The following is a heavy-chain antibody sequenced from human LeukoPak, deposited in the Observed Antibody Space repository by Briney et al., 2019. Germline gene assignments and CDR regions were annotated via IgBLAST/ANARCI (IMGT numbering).Heavy chain of an antibody. J-gene: IGHJ4*02. Sequence: GESLKISCKGSGYSFINYWIGWVRQMPGKGLEWMGLIYPGDSDTRYSPSFQGQVTISVNKSIDTTYLQWSSLKASDTAMYYCARRSGNRGSYSIDYWGQGTLVTVSS. D-gene: IGHD2/OR15-2a*01. V-gene: IGHV5-51*01. CDR3: ARRSGNRGSYSIDY. CDR1: GYSFINYW. CDR2: IYPGDSDT.